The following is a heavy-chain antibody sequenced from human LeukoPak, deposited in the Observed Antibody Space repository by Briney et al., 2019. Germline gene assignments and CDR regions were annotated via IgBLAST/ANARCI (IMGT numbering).Heavy chain of an antibody. D-gene: IGHD3-10*01. J-gene: IGHJ4*02. Sequence: SETLSLTCTVSGGSISSSSYYWGWIRQPPGKGLEWIGSIYYSGSTYYNPSLKSRVTISVDTSKNQFSLKLSSVTAADTAVYYCARFPTYYGSGSYYDYFDYWGQGTLVTVSS. V-gene: IGHV4-39*07. CDR2: IYYSGST. CDR1: GGSISSSSYY. CDR3: ARFPTYYGSGSYYDYFDY.